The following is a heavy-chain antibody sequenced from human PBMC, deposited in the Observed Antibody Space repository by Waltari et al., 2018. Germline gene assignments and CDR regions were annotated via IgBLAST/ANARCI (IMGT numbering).Heavy chain of an antibody. CDR1: GGSISSSSYY. Sequence: QLQLQESGPGLVKPSETLSLTCTVSGGSISSSSYYWGWIRQPPGKGLEWIGSIYYSGSPSYNPSLRSRVTISVDTSKNQFSLKLSSVTAADTAVYYCARGRGSLPVYYYYYGMDVWGQGTTVTVSS. J-gene: IGHJ6*02. V-gene: IGHV4-39*01. CDR2: IYYSGSP. D-gene: IGHD3-10*01. CDR3: ARGRGSLPVYYYYYGMDV.